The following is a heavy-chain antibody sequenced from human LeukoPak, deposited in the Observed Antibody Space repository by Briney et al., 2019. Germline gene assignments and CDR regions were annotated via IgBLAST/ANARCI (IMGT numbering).Heavy chain of an antibody. CDR1: GVTFSGSA. CDR3: TLYYYGSGSPLFDY. CDR2: IRSKANSYAT. J-gene: IGHJ4*02. D-gene: IGHD3-10*01. V-gene: IGHV3-73*01. Sequence: GGSLKLSCAASGVTFSGSAMHWVRQASGKGLEWVARIRSKANSYATAYAASVKGRFTISRDDSKNTAYLQMNSLKTEDTAVYYCTLYYYGSGSPLFDYWGQGTLVTVSS.